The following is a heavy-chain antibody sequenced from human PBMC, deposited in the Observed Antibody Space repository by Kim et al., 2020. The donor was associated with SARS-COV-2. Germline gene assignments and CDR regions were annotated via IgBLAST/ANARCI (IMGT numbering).Heavy chain of an antibody. CDR3: ARDRETRDFDY. D-gene: IGHD1-26*01. CDR2: T. V-gene: IGHV3-74*01. J-gene: IGHJ4*02. Sequence: TSYADSGKGRFTISRDNAKNTLYLQMNSLRAEDTPVYYCARDRETRDFDYWGQGTLVTVSS.